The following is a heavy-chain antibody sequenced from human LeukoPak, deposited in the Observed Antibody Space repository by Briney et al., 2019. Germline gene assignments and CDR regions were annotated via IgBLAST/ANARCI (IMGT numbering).Heavy chain of an antibody. D-gene: IGHD6-19*01. Sequence: GGSLRLSCAASGFTFSSYWMSWVRQAPGKGLEWVANIKQDGSEKYYVDSVKGRFTISRDNAKNSLYLQMNSLRAEDTAVYYCASSPPYSSGLRPFDYWGQGTLVTVSS. V-gene: IGHV3-7*01. J-gene: IGHJ4*02. CDR2: IKQDGSEK. CDR1: GFTFSSYW. CDR3: ASSPPYSSGLRPFDY.